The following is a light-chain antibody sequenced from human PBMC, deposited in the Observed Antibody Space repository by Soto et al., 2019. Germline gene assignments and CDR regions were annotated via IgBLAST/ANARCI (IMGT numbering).Light chain of an antibody. J-gene: IGKJ2*03. CDR1: QSVSSN. V-gene: IGKV3-15*01. CDR2: GAS. Sequence: EIVMTQSPATLSVSPGERATLSCRASQSVSSNLAWYQQKPGQAPRLLIYGASTRATGIPARFSGSGSGTESTLTIRSLQSEDFAVYYCQQYNNWLSFGQGTKLEIK. CDR3: QQYNNWLS.